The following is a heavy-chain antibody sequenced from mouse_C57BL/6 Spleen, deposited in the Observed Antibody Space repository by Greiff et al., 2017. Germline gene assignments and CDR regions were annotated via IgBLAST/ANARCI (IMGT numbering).Heavy chain of an antibody. CDR2: IWRGGST. CDR1: GFSLTSYG. Sequence: VQLVESGPGLVQPSQSLSITCTVSGFSLTSYGVHWVRQSPGKGLEWLGVIWRGGSTDYNAAFMSRLSITKDNSKSQVFFKMNSLQADDTAIYYCAKKNYYGSSYGYAMDYWGQGTSVTVSS. D-gene: IGHD1-1*01. J-gene: IGHJ4*01. CDR3: AKKNYYGSSYGYAMDY. V-gene: IGHV2-5*01.